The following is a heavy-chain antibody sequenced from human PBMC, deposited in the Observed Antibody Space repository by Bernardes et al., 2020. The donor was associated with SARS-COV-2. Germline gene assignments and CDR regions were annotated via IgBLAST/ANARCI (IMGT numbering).Heavy chain of an antibody. CDR1: GFTFRTYW. D-gene: IGHD5-18*01. V-gene: IGHV3-7*01. CDR3: ARDRRSGYSYGYVDRAFYYYGMDV. J-gene: IGHJ6*02. CDR2: INQDGTEK. Sequence: GGSLRLSCAASGFTFRTYWMSWVRQAPGKGLEWVANINQDGTEKYHVVSVKGRFTISRDTAKNSLYLQMNSLRAEDSAVYYCARDRRSGYSYGYVDRAFYYYGMDVWGQGTTVTVSS.